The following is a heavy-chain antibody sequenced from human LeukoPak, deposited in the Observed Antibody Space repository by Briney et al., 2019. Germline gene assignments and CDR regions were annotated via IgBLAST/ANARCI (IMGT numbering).Heavy chain of an antibody. D-gene: IGHD4-23*01. Sequence: SESLSLTYTVTGGSMIPYYWNWIRQPPGDRLERSGYILYSGSTNYNPSLKSRVTISIDSSKNRLSLKLSSVIAADTAVYYCARPKRDDVGNSFYYYGMDVWGQGTTVTVSS. V-gene: IGHV4-59*01. CDR2: ILYSGST. CDR1: GGSMIPYY. CDR3: ARPKRDDVGNSFYYYGMDV. J-gene: IGHJ6*02.